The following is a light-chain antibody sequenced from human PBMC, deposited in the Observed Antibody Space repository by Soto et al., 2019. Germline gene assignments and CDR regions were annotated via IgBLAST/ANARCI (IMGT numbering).Light chain of an antibody. CDR1: SSDVGGFNY. CDR3: TSYTSSRV. J-gene: IGLJ1*01. Sequence: QSALTQPASVSGSPGQSITISCTGTSSDVGGFNYVSWYQHHPGKAPKLVIYDVSDRPSGVSNRFSGCKSGYTASLTISGLQPEDEADYYCTSYTSSRVFGTGTKLTVL. CDR2: DVS. V-gene: IGLV2-14*03.